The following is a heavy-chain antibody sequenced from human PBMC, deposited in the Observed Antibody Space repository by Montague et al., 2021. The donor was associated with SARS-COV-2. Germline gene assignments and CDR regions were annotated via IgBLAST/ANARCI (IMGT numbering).Heavy chain of an antibody. J-gene: IGHJ6*02. Sequence: SETLSLTCTVSGGSISTTSYYWGWIRQPPGKGLEWIASIFYSGTTYYNPSLRSRVTISVQTSKNQFSLTVASVTAADTAIYYCASDFKNSYAKDVWGQGTTVTVSS. V-gene: IGHV4-39*07. CDR2: IFYSGTT. CDR3: ASDFKNSYAKDV. CDR1: GGSISTTSYY.